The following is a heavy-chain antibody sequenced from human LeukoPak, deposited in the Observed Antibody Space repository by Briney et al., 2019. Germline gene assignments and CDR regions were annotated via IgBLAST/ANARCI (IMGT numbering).Heavy chain of an antibody. D-gene: IGHD3-10*01. Sequence: GASVKVSCKASGYTFTSYAMHWVRQAPGQGLEWMGWINPNSGGTNYAQKFQGRVTMTRDTSISTAYMELSRLRSDDTAVYYCARDRGVISSQFDYWGRGTLVTVSS. CDR2: INPNSGGT. V-gene: IGHV1-2*02. CDR3: ARDRGVISSQFDY. J-gene: IGHJ4*02. CDR1: GYTFTSYA.